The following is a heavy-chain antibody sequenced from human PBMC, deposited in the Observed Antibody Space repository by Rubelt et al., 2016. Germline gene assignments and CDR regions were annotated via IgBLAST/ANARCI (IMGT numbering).Heavy chain of an antibody. V-gene: IGHV1-46*01. J-gene: IGHJ4*02. CDR1: GYTFTSYY. CDR2: INPSGGST. CDR3: ARVGFYYDSGSYVD. Sequence: QVQLVQSGAEVKKPGASVKVSCKASGYTFTSYYMHWVRQAPGPGLEWMGIINPSGGSTTYAQKFQVRVTMTRDTSPITVYMDLGSLRWEDTAVYYCARVGFYYDSGSYVDWGQGTLVTVSS. D-gene: IGHD3-10*01.